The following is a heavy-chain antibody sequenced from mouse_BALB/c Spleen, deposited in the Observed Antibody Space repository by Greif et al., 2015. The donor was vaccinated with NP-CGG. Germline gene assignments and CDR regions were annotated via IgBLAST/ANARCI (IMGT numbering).Heavy chain of an antibody. CDR2: ISYDGSN. CDR3: ARDKGYDYDDHYAMDY. D-gene: IGHD2-4*01. CDR1: GYSITSGYY. Sequence: EVKLMESGPGLVKPSQSLSLTCSVTGYSITSGYYWNWIRQFPGNKLEWMGYISYDGSNNYNPSLKNRISITRDTSKNQFFLKLNSVTTEDTATYYCARDKGYDYDDHYAMDYWGQGTSVTVSS. J-gene: IGHJ4*01. V-gene: IGHV3-6*02.